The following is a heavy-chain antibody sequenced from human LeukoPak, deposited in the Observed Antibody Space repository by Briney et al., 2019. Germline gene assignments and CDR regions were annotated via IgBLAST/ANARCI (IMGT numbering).Heavy chain of an antibody. D-gene: IGHD6-19*01. CDR1: GGSISSSSYY. CDR2: IHYSGST. CDR3: ARDHYSSGWTYYFDY. J-gene: IGHJ4*02. V-gene: IGHV4-39*02. Sequence: SETLSLTCTVSGGSISSSSYYWGWIRQPPGKGLEWIASIHYSGSTYYNPSLKSRVTISVDTSKNQFSLQLNSVTPEDTAVYYCARDHYSSGWTYYFDYWGQGTLVSVSS.